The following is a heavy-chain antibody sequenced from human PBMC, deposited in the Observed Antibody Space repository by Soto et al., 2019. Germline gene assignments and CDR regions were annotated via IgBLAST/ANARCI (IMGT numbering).Heavy chain of an antibody. CDR1: GFTFSYYA. CDR3: ARDVEARGSHRQDPFDY. D-gene: IGHD3-16*02. Sequence: QVQLVESGGGVVQHGRSLRLSCAASGFTFSYYAMHWVRQAPGKGLQWVAVMAYDGTNIYYADSVKGRFTISRDNSKNTLYLQMNSLKIDDTAVYYCARDVEARGSHRQDPFDYWGQGTLGTVSS. V-gene: IGHV3-30-3*01. CDR2: MAYDGTNI. J-gene: IGHJ4*02.